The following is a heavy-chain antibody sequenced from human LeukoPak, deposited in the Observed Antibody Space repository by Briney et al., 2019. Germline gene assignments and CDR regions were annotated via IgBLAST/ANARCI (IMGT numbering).Heavy chain of an antibody. D-gene: IGHD6-6*01. Sequence: GGSLRLSCAASGFTFSSYSMNWVRQAPGKGLEWVSSISSSSSYIYYADSVKGRFTISRDNAKNSLYQQMNSLRAEDTAVYYCARETHSSLRVTEYFQHWGQGTLVTVSS. CDR3: ARETHSSLRVTEYFQH. CDR1: GFTFSSYS. CDR2: ISSSSSYI. V-gene: IGHV3-21*01. J-gene: IGHJ1*01.